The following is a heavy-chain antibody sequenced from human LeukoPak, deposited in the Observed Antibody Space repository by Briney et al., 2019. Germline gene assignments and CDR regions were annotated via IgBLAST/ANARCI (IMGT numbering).Heavy chain of an antibody. D-gene: IGHD6-19*01. CDR3: ARRGYTSAWDY. CDR2: ISTGVTTI. Sequence: GGSLRLSCAASGFTFSSYSMNWVRQAPGKGLEWVSYISTGVTTIYYADSVKGRFTVSRDNAKNSLFLQMNSLRAGDTAVYYCARRGYTSAWDYWGQGTLVTVSS. CDR1: GFTFSSYS. V-gene: IGHV3-48*01. J-gene: IGHJ4*02.